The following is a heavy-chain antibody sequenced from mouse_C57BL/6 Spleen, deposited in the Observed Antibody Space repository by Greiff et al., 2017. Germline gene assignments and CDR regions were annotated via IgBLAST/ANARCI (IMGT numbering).Heavy chain of an antibody. CDR1: GYAFTNYL. Sequence: QVQLQQSGAELVRPGTSVKVSCKASGYAFTNYLIEWVKQRPGQGLEWIGVINPGSGGTNYNEKFKGKATLTADKSSSTAYMQLSSLTSEDSAVYFCARVRFDYYGSSYARDYWGQGTSVTVAS. CDR2: INPGSGGT. V-gene: IGHV1-54*01. J-gene: IGHJ4*01. CDR3: ARVRFDYYGSSYARDY. D-gene: IGHD1-1*01.